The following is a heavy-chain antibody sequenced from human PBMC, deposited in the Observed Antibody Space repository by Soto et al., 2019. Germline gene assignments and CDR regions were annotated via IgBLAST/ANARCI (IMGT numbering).Heavy chain of an antibody. Sequence: QVQLVQSGAEVKKPGSSVKVSCKASGGTFSSYAISWVRQAPGQGLEWMGGIIPIFGTANYAQKFQGRVTITADESTSTAYMELSSLRSEDTAVYYCARDEQEMATIEDYYYYGMDVWGQGTTVTVS. D-gene: IGHD5-12*01. V-gene: IGHV1-69*01. CDR2: IIPIFGTA. J-gene: IGHJ6*02. CDR1: GGTFSSYA. CDR3: ARDEQEMATIEDYYYYGMDV.